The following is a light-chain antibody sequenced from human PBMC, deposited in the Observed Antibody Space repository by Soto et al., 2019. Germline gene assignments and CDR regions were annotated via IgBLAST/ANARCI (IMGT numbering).Light chain of an antibody. CDR1: QTVSSN. Sequence: EILMTQSPATLSVSQGERATLSCSASQTVSSNLAWYQQKPGQAPRLLIYGASTRATGIAARFSGSGSETEFTLTISGLQSEDFAIYYCQQYNDWPPYSFGQGTKLEIK. V-gene: IGKV3-15*01. CDR2: GAS. J-gene: IGKJ2*01. CDR3: QQYNDWPPYS.